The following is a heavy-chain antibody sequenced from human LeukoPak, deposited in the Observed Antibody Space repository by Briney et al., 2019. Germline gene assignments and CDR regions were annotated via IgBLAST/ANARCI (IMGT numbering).Heavy chain of an antibody. Sequence: GGSLRLSCAASGFTFSSYGMHWVRQAPGKGPEWVAVISYDGSNKYYADSVKGRFTISRDNSKNTLYLQMNSLRAEDTAVYYCVYDSSGYYYFFDYWGQGTLVTVSS. CDR3: VYDSSGYYYFFDY. CDR2: ISYDGSNK. CDR1: GFTFSSYG. D-gene: IGHD3-22*01. V-gene: IGHV3-30*18. J-gene: IGHJ4*02.